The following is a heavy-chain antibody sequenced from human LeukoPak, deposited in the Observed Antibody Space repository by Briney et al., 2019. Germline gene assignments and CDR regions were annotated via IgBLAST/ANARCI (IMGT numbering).Heavy chain of an antibody. CDR3: ARDRGYSTFDY. CDR2: MKEDGGEI. D-gene: IGHD4-23*01. V-gene: IGHV3-7*01. CDR1: AFTFSSYW. Sequence: GGSLRLSCEASAFTFSSYWMSWVRQAPGKGLEWVANMKEDGGEINYVDSVKGRFTISRDNAKNSLLLQMNSLRVEDTAVYYCARDRGYSTFDYWGQGTLVTVSS. J-gene: IGHJ4*02.